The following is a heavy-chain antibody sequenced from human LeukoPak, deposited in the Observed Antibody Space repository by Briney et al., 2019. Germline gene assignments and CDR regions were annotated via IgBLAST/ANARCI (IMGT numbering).Heavy chain of an antibody. J-gene: IGHJ4*02. CDR2: IIPIFGTA. CDR3: ARVIAVAGVLYFDY. D-gene: IGHD6-19*01. CDR1: GGTFSSYA. Sequence: ASVKVSCKASGGTFSSYAISWVRQAPGQGLEWMGGIIPIFGTANYAQKFQGRVTITADESTSTAYMELSSLRSEDTAVYYCARVIAVAGVLYFDYWGQGTLVTVSS. V-gene: IGHV1-69*13.